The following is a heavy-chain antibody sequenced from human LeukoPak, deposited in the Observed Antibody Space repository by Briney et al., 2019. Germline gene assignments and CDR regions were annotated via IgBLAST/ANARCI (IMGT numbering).Heavy chain of an antibody. D-gene: IGHD6-13*01. CDR3: ARLLGYSKSDFDY. CDR1: GFTFSSYA. CDR2: ISGSGGST. V-gene: IGHV3-23*01. J-gene: IGHJ4*02. Sequence: GGSLRLSCAASGFTFSSYAMSWVRQAPGKGLEWVSAISGSGGSTYYADSVKGRFTISRDNAKSSLYLQMNSLRAEDTAVYYCARLLGYSKSDFDYWGQGTLVTVSS.